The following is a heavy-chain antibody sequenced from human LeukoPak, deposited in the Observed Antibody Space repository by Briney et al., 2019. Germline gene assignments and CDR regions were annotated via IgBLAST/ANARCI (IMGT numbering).Heavy chain of an antibody. CDR1: RFTFSNYG. Sequence: PGRSLRLSCAGSRFTFSNYGMHWVRQAPGKGLEWVAVISIDGGEKHYGDSVRGRFAISRDNSKNMLYLQMNSLRVEDTAVYYCANPQSRAYDYLDYWGQGTLVSVSS. J-gene: IGHJ4*02. V-gene: IGHV3-30*18. CDR3: ANPQSRAYDYLDY. CDR2: ISIDGGEK. D-gene: IGHD5-12*01.